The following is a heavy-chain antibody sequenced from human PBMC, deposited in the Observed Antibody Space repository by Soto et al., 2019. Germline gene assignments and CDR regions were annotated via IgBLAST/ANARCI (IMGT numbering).Heavy chain of an antibody. V-gene: IGHV3-48*03. CDR2: ISSSGDTI. J-gene: IGHJ6*04. CDR3: GGGNGEKGPRGEMDV. D-gene: IGHD1-1*01. Sequence: EVQLVESGGDLVQPGGSLRLSCEASGFTFSSYEIHWVRQAPGKGPEWISYISSSGDTIYYSESVEGRFTTSRDNAKNSLFLKMKGLRAEEPAVYHGGGGNGEKGPRGEMDVWGKGTTVPVPS. CDR1: GFTFSSYE.